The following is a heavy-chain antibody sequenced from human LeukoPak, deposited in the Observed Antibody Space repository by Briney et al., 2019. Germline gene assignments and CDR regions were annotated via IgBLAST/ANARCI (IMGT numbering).Heavy chain of an antibody. CDR3: KAGGDSYGLFDY. V-gene: IGHV3-73*01. Sequence: GGSLRLSCAASGFTFSDSAMHWVRQASGTGLEWVARIRSKANTYAASYAASVKGRFTISRDDSKNTASLQMNSLKTEDTAVYYCKAGGDSYGLFDYWGHGTLVTVSS. CDR2: IRSKANTYAA. CDR1: GFTFSDSA. D-gene: IGHD5-18*01. J-gene: IGHJ4*01.